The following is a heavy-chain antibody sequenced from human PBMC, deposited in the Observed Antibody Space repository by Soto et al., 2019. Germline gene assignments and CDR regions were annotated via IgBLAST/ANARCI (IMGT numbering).Heavy chain of an antibody. V-gene: IGHV5-10-1*01. D-gene: IGHD2-15*01. J-gene: IGHJ6*02. CDR1: GCSFTSYW. Sequence: PGESLKISCKGSGCSFTSYWLSWVRQMPGKGLEGMGRIDPSDSYTNYSPSFQGHVNISADKSISTAYLQWSSLKASDTAMYYCASTKKGYCSGGSCSNYYYYGMDVWGQGTTVTVSS. CDR3: ASTKKGYCSGGSCSNYYYYGMDV. CDR2: IDPSDSYT.